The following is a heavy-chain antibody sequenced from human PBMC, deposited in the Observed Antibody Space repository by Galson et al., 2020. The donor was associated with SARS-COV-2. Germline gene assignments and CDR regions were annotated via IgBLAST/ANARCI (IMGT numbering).Heavy chain of an antibody. J-gene: IGHJ4*02. CDR3: ARGSRVTLSN. D-gene: IGHD2-21*02. V-gene: IGHV4-59*11. Sequence: SETLSLTCTVSGASFRSHYWSWIRQPPGKGLEWIGYTYSTKSPHYNPSLKSRVTMSVDMSKNQFSLRLSSVTAADTAVYYCARGSRVTLSNWGQGALVTVSS. CDR1: GASFRSHY. CDR2: TYSTKSP.